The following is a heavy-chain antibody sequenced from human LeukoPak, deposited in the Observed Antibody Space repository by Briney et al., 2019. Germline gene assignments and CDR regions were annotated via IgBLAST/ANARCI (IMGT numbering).Heavy chain of an antibody. Sequence: SETLSLTCAVYGGSISDYYWSWIRQPPGKGLEWIGEINHSGSTNYNPSLKSRVTISVDTSKNQFSLKLSSVTAADTAVYYCARGRGYYYDSSGYSDWGQGTLVTVSS. D-gene: IGHD3-22*01. CDR2: INHSGST. J-gene: IGHJ4*02. CDR1: GGSISDYY. V-gene: IGHV4-34*01. CDR3: ARGRGYYYDSSGYSD.